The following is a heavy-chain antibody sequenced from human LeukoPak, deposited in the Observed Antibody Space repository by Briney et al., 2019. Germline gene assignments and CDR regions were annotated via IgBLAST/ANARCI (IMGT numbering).Heavy chain of an antibody. CDR3: ARGHSEGYFDWFDP. CDR1: GFIVSSNY. J-gene: IGHJ5*02. D-gene: IGHD6-13*01. CDR2: IYSGGST. Sequence: GGSLRLSCAASGFIVSSNYMSWVRQAPGKGLEWVSVIYSGGSTYYADSVKGRFTISRDNSKNTLYLQMNSLRAEDTAVYYCARGHSEGYFDWFDPWGQGTLVTVSS. V-gene: IGHV3-66*01.